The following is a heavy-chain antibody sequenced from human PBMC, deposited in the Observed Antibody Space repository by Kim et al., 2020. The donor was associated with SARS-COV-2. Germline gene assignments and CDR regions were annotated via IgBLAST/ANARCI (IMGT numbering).Heavy chain of an antibody. CDR2: IKSKTDGETT. V-gene: IGHV3-15*01. CDR1: GFIFNKAY. Sequence: GGSLRLSCAASGFIFNKAYMTWVRQAPGKGLEWVGRIKSKTDGETTDYAAPVKGRFTISRDDSKNTLYLQMNSLKTEDTAVYYCATATLRYPIWGRGTIVTVSS. D-gene: IGHD3-9*01. CDR3: ATATLRYPI. J-gene: IGHJ3*02.